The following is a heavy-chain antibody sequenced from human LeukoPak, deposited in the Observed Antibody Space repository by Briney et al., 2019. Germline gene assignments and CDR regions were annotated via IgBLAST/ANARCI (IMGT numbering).Heavy chain of an antibody. CDR2: ISHTEGT. CDR1: GVSINDYY. CDR3: ARIRCGHSGYLCYNH. J-gene: IGHJ4*02. Sequence: SETLSLTCGVFGVSINDYYWSWIRQSPGKGLEWIGEISHTEGTRYNPSLESRVTMSVGTSENQLSLKLIFVTAADTAAYYCARIRCGHSGYLCYNHWGLGTLVTVSS. D-gene: IGHD3-22*01. V-gene: IGHV4-34*01.